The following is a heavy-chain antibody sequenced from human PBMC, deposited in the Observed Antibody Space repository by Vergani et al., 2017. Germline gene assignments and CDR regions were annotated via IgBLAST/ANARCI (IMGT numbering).Heavy chain of an antibody. Sequence: QVQLVESGGGLVKPGGSLRLSCAASGFTFSDYYMSWIRQAPGKGLEWVSYISSSSSYTNYADSVKGRFTISRDNAKNSLYLQMNSLRAEDTAVYYCARSSTSPPGMDVWGQGTTVTDSS. CDR3: ARSSTSPPGMDV. V-gene: IGHV3-11*06. CDR1: GFTFSDYY. J-gene: IGHJ6*02. D-gene: IGHD2-2*01. CDR2: ISSSSSYT.